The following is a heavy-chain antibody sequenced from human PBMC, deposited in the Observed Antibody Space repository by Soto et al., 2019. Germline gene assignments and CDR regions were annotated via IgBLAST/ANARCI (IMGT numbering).Heavy chain of an antibody. CDR3: ARADEGLLSVWLDP. J-gene: IGHJ5*02. V-gene: IGHV1-3*01. CDR1: GYTFTSHA. Sequence: GASVKVSCKASGYTFTSHAMYWVRQVPGQSLEWMGWINAGNGNTKYSPKFQGRVTITRDTSATAAYMELSSLRSEDTAVYCCARADEGLLSVWLDPWGQGTQVTVSS. CDR2: INAGNGNT. D-gene: IGHD3-10*01.